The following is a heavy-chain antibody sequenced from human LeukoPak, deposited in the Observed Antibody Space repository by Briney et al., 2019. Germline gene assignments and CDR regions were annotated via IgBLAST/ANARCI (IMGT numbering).Heavy chain of an antibody. Sequence: PGGSLRLSCAASGFTFSSYWMSWVRQAPGKGLEWVANIKQDGSEKYYVDSVKGRFTISRDNLKDTLYLQMNSLRAEDTAIYYCAKEMIPSRITLVRGVMNYWGQGTLVTVSS. J-gene: IGHJ4*02. CDR3: AKEMIPSRITLVRGVMNY. CDR1: GFTFSSYW. CDR2: IKQDGSEK. D-gene: IGHD3-10*01. V-gene: IGHV3-7*01.